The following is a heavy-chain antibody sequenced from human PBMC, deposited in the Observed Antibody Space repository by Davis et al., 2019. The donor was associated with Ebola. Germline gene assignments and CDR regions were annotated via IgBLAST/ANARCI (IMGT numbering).Heavy chain of an antibody. CDR1: GFRFTSFW. CDR3: ARNRWGSGSPPQPRFDY. D-gene: IGHD3-10*01. CDR2: ISSSSSYI. V-gene: IGHV3-21*01. J-gene: IGHJ4*02. Sequence: GGSLRLSCATSGFRFTSFWMYWVRQAPGKGLEWVSSISSSSSYIYYADSVKGRFTISRDNAKNSLYLQMNSLRAEDTAVYYCARNRWGSGSPPQPRFDYWGQGTLVTVSS.